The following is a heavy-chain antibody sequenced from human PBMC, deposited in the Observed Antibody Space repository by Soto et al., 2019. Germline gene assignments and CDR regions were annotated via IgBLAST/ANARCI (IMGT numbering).Heavy chain of an antibody. V-gene: IGHV4-38-2*01. Sequence: TLSLTCAVSGYSISSGYYWGWIRQPPGKGLEWIGSIYHSGSTYYNPSLKSRVTISVDTSKNQFSLKLSSVTAADTAVYYCATYSMGVYYGMDVWGQGTTVTVSS. CDR2: IYHSGST. CDR3: ATYSMGVYYGMDV. D-gene: IGHD1-26*01. CDR1: GYSISSGYY. J-gene: IGHJ6*02.